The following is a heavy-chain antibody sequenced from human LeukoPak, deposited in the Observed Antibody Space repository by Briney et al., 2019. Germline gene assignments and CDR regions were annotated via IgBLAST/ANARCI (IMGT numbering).Heavy chain of an antibody. CDR3: ARDGVVASTERKEYFQY. CDR1: GFAFRSYG. D-gene: IGHD2-15*01. J-gene: IGHJ1*01. Sequence: GGSLRLSCAASGFAFRSYGMHWVRQAPGKGLEWLAVIWHDGSHHFYADSVRGRFTISRDNSKNMLYLQMNSLSADDTAVYLCARDGVVASTERKEYFQYWGQGTLVTVSS. CDR2: IWHDGSHH. V-gene: IGHV3-33*01.